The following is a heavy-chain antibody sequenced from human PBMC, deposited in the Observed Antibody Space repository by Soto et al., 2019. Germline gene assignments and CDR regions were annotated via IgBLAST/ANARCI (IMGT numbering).Heavy chain of an antibody. CDR2: ISYDGSNK. CDR3: ARDANGSGSYYYYYYGMDV. V-gene: IGHV3-30-3*01. J-gene: IGHJ6*02. D-gene: IGHD3-10*01. Sequence: GGSLRLSCAASGFTFSSYAMHWVRQAPGKGLEWVAVISYDGSNKYYADSVKGRFTISRDNSKNTLYLQMNSLRAEDTAVYYCARDANGSGSYYYYYYGMDVWGQGTTVTVSS. CDR1: GFTFSSYA.